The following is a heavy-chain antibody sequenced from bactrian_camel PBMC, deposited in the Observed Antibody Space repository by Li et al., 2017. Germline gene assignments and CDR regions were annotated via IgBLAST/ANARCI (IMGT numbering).Heavy chain of an antibody. CDR1: GFTFTNYW. J-gene: IGHJ6*01. CDR2: ISSGGDTT. D-gene: IGHD6*01. Sequence: QLVESGGGLVQPGGSLRLSCAASGFTFTNYWMNFVRQAPGKGLEWVSRISSGGDTTYYADSVKGRFTISRDNAKSAVYLQMNNLKPEDTAMYYCVKGLYSGPTGGSWYGEMGGTTFGYWGQGTQVTVS. V-gene: IGHV3S25*01. CDR3: VKGLYSGPTGGSWYGEMGGTTFGY.